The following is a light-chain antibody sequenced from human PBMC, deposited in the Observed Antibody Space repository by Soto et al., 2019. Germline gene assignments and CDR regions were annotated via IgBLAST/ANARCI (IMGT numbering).Light chain of an antibody. CDR3: SSYAGSNNFV. J-gene: IGLJ1*01. V-gene: IGLV2-8*01. CDR1: SSDGGGYDY. CDR2: EVT. Sequence: QSVLTQPASVSGSPGQSVTISCTGTSSDGGGYDYVSWYQQHPGKAPKLMIYEVTKRPSGVPDRFSGSKSGNTASLTVSGLHAEDEADYYCSSYAGSNNFVFGTGTKVTVL.